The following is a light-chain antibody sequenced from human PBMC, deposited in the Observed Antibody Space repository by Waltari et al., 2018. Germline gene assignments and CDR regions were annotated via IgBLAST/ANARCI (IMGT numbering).Light chain of an antibody. J-gene: IGLJ2*01. V-gene: IGLV2-14*03. Sequence: QSALTQPASVSGSPGQSITISCTGTSSDVGGYNYVSWYQQHPGKAPKLMIFDVNNRPAGGSNRFSGSKSGNTASLTISGLQAEDEADYYCSAYISSSTLELFGGGTRLTVL. CDR1: SSDVGGYNY. CDR2: DVN. CDR3: SAYISSSTLEL.